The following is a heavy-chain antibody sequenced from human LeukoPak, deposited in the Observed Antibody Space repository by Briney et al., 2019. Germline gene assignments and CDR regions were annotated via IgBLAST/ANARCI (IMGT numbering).Heavy chain of an antibody. CDR1: GGSISSSSYY. Sequence: SETLSLTCTVSGGSISSSSYYWDWIRQPPGKGLEWIGNLYDSGSTHYNPSLRSRVTISADTSKNQISLKLSSVTAADTAVSYCARHTRPRYSGYENAFDIWGQGTMITVSP. V-gene: IGHV4-39*01. CDR3: ARHTRPRYSGYENAFDI. D-gene: IGHD5-12*01. J-gene: IGHJ3*02. CDR2: LYDSGST.